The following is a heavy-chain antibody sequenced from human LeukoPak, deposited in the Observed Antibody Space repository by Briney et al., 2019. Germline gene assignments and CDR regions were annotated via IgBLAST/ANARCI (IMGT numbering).Heavy chain of an antibody. J-gene: IGHJ6*02. CDR1: GFTFSSYG. Sequence: GGSLRLSCAAPGFTFSSYGMHWVRQAPGKGLEWVAVISYDGSNKYYADSVKGRFTISRDNSKNTLYLQMNSLRAEDTAVYYCAKGTQWLDDYYYGMDVWGQGTTVTVSS. D-gene: IGHD6-19*01. CDR3: AKGTQWLDDYYYGMDV. V-gene: IGHV3-30*18. CDR2: ISYDGSNK.